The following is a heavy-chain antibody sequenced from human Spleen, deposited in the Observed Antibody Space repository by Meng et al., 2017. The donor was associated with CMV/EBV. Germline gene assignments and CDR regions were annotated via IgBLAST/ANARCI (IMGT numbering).Heavy chain of an antibody. CDR1: GFTSSSYA. J-gene: IGHJ6*02. D-gene: IGHD3-3*01. V-gene: IGHV3-23*01. CDR3: ARELLRFLEWFSYYGMDV. Sequence: GESLKISCAASGFTSSSYAMSWVRQAPGKGLEWVSVFSGRGGKTYYADSVKGRFTISRDNAKNSLYLQMNSLRAEDTAVYYCARELLRFLEWFSYYGMDVWGQGTTVTVSS. CDR2: FSGRGGKT.